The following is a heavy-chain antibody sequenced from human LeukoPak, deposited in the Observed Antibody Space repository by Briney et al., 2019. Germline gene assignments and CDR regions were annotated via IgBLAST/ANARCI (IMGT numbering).Heavy chain of an antibody. J-gene: IGHJ4*02. CDR1: GFTFSDYY. D-gene: IGHD4-23*01. CDR3: TREQDREAAATVVGDY. Sequence: GGSLRLSCAASGFTFSDYYMSWIRQAPGKGLEWVSYISSSGSTIYYADSVKGRFTISRDNAKNSLYLQMNSLRAEDTAVYYCTREQDREAAATVVGDYWGQGTLVTVSS. V-gene: IGHV3-11*04. CDR2: ISSSGSTI.